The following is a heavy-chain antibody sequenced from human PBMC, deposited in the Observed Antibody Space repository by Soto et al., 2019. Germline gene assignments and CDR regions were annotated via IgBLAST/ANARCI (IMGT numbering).Heavy chain of an antibody. CDR3: ARGNYYGRSSRYYYYCMDV. CDR2: INHSGST. J-gene: IGHJ6*02. Sequence: SETLSLTCAVYGGSFSGYYWSWIRQPPGKGLEWIGEINHSGSTNYNPSLKSRATISVDTSKNQFSLKLSSVTAADTAVYYCARGNYYGRSSRYYYYCMDVWGQGTMVTVSS. V-gene: IGHV4-34*01. CDR1: GGSFSGYY. D-gene: IGHD3-10*01.